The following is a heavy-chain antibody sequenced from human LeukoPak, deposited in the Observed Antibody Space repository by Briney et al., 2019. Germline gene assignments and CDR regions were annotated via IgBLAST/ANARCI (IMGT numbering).Heavy chain of an antibody. CDR3: ARIVGATGALDY. Sequence: PGGSLRLSCAASGFTFSSYAMSWVRQAPGKGLEWVSSISSSSSYIYYADSVKGRFTISRDNAKNSLYLQMNSLRAEDTAVYYCARIVGATGALDYWGQGTLVTVSS. D-gene: IGHD1-26*01. J-gene: IGHJ4*02. V-gene: IGHV3-21*01. CDR2: ISSSSSYI. CDR1: GFTFSSYA.